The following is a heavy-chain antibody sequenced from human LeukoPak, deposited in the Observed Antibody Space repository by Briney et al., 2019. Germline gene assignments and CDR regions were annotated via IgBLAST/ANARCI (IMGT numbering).Heavy chain of an antibody. V-gene: IGHV3-66*02. CDR1: GFTASSNY. J-gene: IGHJ3*02. Sequence: GGSLRLXCAASGFTASSNYMSWVRQAPGKGLEWVSVIYSGGSTYYADSVKGRFTISRDNSKNTLYLQMNSLRAEDTAVYYCARPQPRPLGAFDIWGQGTMVTVSS. D-gene: IGHD2-2*01. CDR3: ARPQPRPLGAFDI. CDR2: IYSGGST.